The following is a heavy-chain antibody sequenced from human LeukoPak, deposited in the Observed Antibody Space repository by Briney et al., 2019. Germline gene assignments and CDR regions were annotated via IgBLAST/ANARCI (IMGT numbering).Heavy chain of an antibody. V-gene: IGHV4-34*01. CDR3: ARFPYYYDSSGYDV. CDR1: GGSFSGYY. J-gene: IGHJ4*02. Sequence: SETLSLTCAVPGGSFSGYYWSWIRQPPGKGLEWIGEINHSGSTNYNPSLKSRVTISVDTSKNQFSLKLSSVTAADTAVYYCARFPYYYDSSGYDVWGQGTLVTVSS. CDR2: INHSGST. D-gene: IGHD3-22*01.